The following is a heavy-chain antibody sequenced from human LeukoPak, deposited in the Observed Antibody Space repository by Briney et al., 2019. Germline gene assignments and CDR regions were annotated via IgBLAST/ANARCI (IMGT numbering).Heavy chain of an antibody. CDR1: GFTFSSYT. V-gene: IGHV3-64*02. D-gene: IGHD6-13*01. CDR2: ISSNGGST. CDR3: AKSIASAGDY. J-gene: IGHJ4*02. Sequence: GGSLRLSCAASGFTFSSYTMHWVRQAPGKGLEYVSVISSNGGSTYYADSVKGRFTISRDNSKNTLFLQLNSLRAEDTAVYYCAKSIASAGDYWGQGTLVTVSS.